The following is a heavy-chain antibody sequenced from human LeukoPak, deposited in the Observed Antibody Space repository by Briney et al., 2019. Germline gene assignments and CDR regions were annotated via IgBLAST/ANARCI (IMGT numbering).Heavy chain of an antibody. CDR2: ISYGNT. J-gene: IGHJ5*02. V-gene: IGHV4-59*01. Sequence: SETLSLTCAVYGGSFSGYYWSWIRQTPGKGLEWIGHISYGNTDYNPSLKSRVTISVDTSKNQFSLKLTSVTAADTAVYYCARDKAHSYGRYFDPWGQGALVTVSS. CDR1: GGSFSGYY. D-gene: IGHD5-18*01. CDR3: ARDKAHSYGRYFDP.